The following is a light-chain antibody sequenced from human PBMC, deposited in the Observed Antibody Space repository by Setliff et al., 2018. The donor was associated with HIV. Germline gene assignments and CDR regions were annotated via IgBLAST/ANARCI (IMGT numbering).Light chain of an antibody. CDR1: SSNIGSHT. V-gene: IGLV1-44*01. CDR3: CSSAGTYTSFFV. CDR2: SNN. Sequence: SVLTQPPSASGTPGQRVTISCSGSSSNIGSHTVHWYQQLPGTAPKLLIYSNNQRPSGVPDRFSGSKSGTSASLAIGGLQSEDEADYYCCSSAGTYTSFFVFGTGTKVTVL. J-gene: IGLJ1*01.